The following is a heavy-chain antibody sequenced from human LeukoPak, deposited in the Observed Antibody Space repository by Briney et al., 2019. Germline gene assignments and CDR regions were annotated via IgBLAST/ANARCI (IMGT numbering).Heavy chain of an antibody. J-gene: IGHJ4*02. Sequence: GGSLRLSCAASGFTFSSYVMTWVRQAPGKGLEWVANIKQDGSEKFYVDSVKGRFTISRDNAKNSLYVQMNSLRVEDTAVYYCARDIVGYIYGLGRITLGFDSWGQGTVVTVSS. CDR1: GFTFSSYV. CDR3: ARDIVGYIYGLGRITLGFDS. CDR2: IKQDGSEK. V-gene: IGHV3-7*01. D-gene: IGHD5-18*01.